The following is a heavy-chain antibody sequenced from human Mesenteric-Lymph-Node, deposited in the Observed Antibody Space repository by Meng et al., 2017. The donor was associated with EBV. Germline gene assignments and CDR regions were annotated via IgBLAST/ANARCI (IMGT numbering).Heavy chain of an antibody. D-gene: IGHD1-1*01. CDR3: ARGVQVAWKFDP. V-gene: IGHV4-34*01. CDR2: INHSGSA. J-gene: IGHJ5*02. CDR1: GGSFSNYY. Sequence: VERHTWGAGLLEPWETLSLPCEVSGGSFSNYYWSWIRQTPGKGLEWIGEINHSGSANYNPSLKSRVTISIGTSKNQFSLRLNSVTAADTAVYYCARGVQVAWKFDPWGQGTLVTVSS.